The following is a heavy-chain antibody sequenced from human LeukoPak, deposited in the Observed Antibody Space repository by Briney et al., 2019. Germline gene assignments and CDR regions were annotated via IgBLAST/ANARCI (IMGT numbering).Heavy chain of an antibody. CDR1: GGTFSSYA. J-gene: IGHJ4*02. D-gene: IGHD3-10*01. Sequence: ASVKVSCKASGGTFSSYAISWVRQASGQGLEWMGGIIPIFGTANYAQKFQGRVTITADESTSTAYMELSSLRSEDTAVYYCARTPFGENYYFDYWGQGTLVTVSS. CDR2: IIPIFGTA. V-gene: IGHV1-69*13. CDR3: ARTPFGENYYFDY.